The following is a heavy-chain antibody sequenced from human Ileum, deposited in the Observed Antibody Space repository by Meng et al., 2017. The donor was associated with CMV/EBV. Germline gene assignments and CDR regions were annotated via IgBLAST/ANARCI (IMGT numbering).Heavy chain of an antibody. CDR3: ASGGTVDLSY. CDR2: INHSGST. J-gene: IGHJ4*02. CDR1: GGSFSGYY. V-gene: IGHV4-34*01. D-gene: IGHD1-14*01. Sequence: SLTGAVYGGSFSGYYGSWIRQPPGKGLEWIGEINHSGSTNYNPSLKSRVTISVDTSKNQFSLKLSSVTAADTAVYYCASGGTVDLSYWGQGTLVTVSS.